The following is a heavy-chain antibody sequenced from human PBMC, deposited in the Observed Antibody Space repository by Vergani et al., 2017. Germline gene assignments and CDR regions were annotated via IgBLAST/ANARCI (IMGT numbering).Heavy chain of an antibody. CDR3: ARDYASAIYYENDAFDI. CDR1: GGSIASGTYY. J-gene: IGHJ3*02. D-gene: IGHD3-3*01. Sequence: QVQLQESGPRLVKPSQTLSLTCTVSGGSIASGTYYWTWIRQPAGKGLEWIGRVYTGGSANYNPSFKSRVTISLDTSRNQFSLNLQSVTAADTAVYYCARDYASAIYYENDAFDIWGRGTKVTVSS. CDR2: VYTGGSA. V-gene: IGHV4-61*02.